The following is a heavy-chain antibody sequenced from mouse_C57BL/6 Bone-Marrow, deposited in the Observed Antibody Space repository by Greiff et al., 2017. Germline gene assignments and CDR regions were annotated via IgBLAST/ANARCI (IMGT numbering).Heavy chain of an antibody. V-gene: IGHV1-59*01. J-gene: IGHJ3*01. CDR2: IYPSASYT. CDR3: ASTGFAY. Sequence: QVQLQQPGAELVRPGTSVKLSCKASGYTFTSYWMHWVKQRPGQGLEWIGVIYPSASYTNYNQQFKGKATLTVDTSSSTAYMQLSSLTSEDSAVYYCASTGFAYWGQGTLVTVSA. D-gene: IGHD4-1*02. CDR1: GYTFTSYW.